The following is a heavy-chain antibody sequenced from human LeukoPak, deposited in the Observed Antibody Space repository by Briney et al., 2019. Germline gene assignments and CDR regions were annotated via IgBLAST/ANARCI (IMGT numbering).Heavy chain of an antibody. CDR1: GFTFGSYG. CDR3: AKDGNTVTIFDH. J-gene: IGHJ4*02. CDR2: ISFDGRNK. Sequence: SGGSLRLSCAASGFTFGSYGMHWVRQAPGKGLEWVAVISFDGRNKYYADSVEGRFTISRDNSKNTLFLQMNSLGAEDTAVYYCAKDGNTVTIFDHWGQGTLVTVSS. D-gene: IGHD4-17*01. V-gene: IGHV3-30*18.